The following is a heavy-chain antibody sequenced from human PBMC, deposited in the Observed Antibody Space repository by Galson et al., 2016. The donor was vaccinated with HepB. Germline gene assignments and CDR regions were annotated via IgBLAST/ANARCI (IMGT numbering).Heavy chain of an antibody. Sequence: SLRLSCAASGFTFSSYWIHWVRQAPGKGLVWVSRINIVGSSTCYADPVKGRFTISRDNAKNTLYLQMNSLRVEATAMYYCVKEAASGAYRTAHYWGQGTLVTVSS. CDR1: GFTFSSYW. D-gene: IGHD6-19*01. V-gene: IGHV3-74*01. CDR3: VKEAASGAYRTAHY. J-gene: IGHJ4*02. CDR2: INIVGSST.